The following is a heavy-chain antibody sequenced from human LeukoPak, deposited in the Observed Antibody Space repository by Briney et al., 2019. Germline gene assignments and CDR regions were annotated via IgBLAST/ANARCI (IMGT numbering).Heavy chain of an antibody. D-gene: IGHD3-22*01. V-gene: IGHV3-74*01. CDR3: ARDLGQYYDTSDNWFDP. Sequence: GGSLRLSCAASGFTFSNYWMHWVRHAPGKGLVWVSRINSDGINTSYADSVKGRFTISRDNAENTLNLQMNSLRAEDTAVYYCARDLGQYYDTSDNWFDPWGQGTLVTVSS. J-gene: IGHJ5*02. CDR2: INSDGINT. CDR1: GFTFSNYW.